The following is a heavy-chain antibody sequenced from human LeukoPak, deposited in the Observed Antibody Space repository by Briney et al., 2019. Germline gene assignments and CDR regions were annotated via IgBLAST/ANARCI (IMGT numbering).Heavy chain of an antibody. J-gene: IGHJ4*02. V-gene: IGHV4-39*07. Sequence: SETLSLTCTVSGGSSSSSSYYWGWIRQPPGKGLEWIGSIYYSGSTYYNPSLKSRVTISVDTSKNQFSLKLSSVTAADTAVYYCARDHGYYPYYFDYWGQGTLVTVSS. D-gene: IGHD3-22*01. CDR2: IYYSGST. CDR1: GGSSSSSSYY. CDR3: ARDHGYYPYYFDY.